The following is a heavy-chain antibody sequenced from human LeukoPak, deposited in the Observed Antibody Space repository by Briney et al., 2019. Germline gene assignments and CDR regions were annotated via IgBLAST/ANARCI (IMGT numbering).Heavy chain of an antibody. J-gene: IGHJ4*03. D-gene: IGHD6-6*01. CDR2: IDWDDDK. CDR3: ARAYSSSYGFDY. V-gene: IGHV2-70*04. Sequence: SGRTLVNPTQTLTLTCTFSGFSLSTSGMRVSWIRQPPGKALEWLARIDWDDDKFYSTSLKTRLTISKDTSKNQVVLTMTNMDPVDTATYYCARAYSSSYGFDYWGQGTMVTVSS. CDR1: GFSLSTSGMR.